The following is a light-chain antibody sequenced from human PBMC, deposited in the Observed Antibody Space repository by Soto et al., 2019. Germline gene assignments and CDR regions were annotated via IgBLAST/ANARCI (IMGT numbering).Light chain of an antibody. V-gene: IGLV2-23*01. CDR2: EGS. CDR1: GSDVGNYNL. Sequence: QSALTQPASVSGSPGQSITISCTGTGSDVGNYNLVSWYQQHPDKAPKLMIYEGSKRPSGVSNRFSGSKSGNTASLTISGLQAEDEADYFCCSHAASSTYVVFGGGTKLTVL. CDR3: CSHAASSTYVV. J-gene: IGLJ2*01.